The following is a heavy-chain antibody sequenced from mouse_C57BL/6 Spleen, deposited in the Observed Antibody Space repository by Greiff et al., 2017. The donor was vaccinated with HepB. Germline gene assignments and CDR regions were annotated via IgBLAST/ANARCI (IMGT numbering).Heavy chain of an antibody. J-gene: IGHJ4*01. CDR3: ARGTGRDYAMDY. Sequence: QVQLKQSGAELVRPGTSVKMSCKASGYTFTNYWIGWAKQRPGHGLEWIGDIYPGGGYTNYNEKFKGKATLTADKSSSTAYMQFSSLTSEDSAIYYCARGTGRDYAMDYWGQGTSVTVSS. CDR2: IYPGGGYT. CDR1: GYTFTNYW. V-gene: IGHV1-63*01. D-gene: IGHD4-1*01.